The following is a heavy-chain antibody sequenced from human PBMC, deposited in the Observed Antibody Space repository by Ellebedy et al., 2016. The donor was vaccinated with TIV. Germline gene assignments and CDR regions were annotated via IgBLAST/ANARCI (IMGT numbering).Heavy chain of an antibody. CDR1: GYTFTTYA. Sequence: AASVTVSCKASGYTFTTYAIHWVRQAPGQGLEWMGWINGGNGNTKYSKKFQGRVTITRDTSASTAYMELSSLRSEDTAVYYCANARNYYDSSGYYQKSYGMDVWGQGTTVTVSS. CDR2: INGGNGNT. D-gene: IGHD3-22*01. CDR3: ANARNYYDSSGYYQKSYGMDV. V-gene: IGHV1-3*01. J-gene: IGHJ6*02.